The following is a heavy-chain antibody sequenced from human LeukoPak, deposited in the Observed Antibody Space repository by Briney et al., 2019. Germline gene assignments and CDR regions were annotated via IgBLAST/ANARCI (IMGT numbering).Heavy chain of an antibody. V-gene: IGHV3-21*01. CDR2: ISSSSSYI. CDR3: ARDPYSGSYHDY. CDR1: GSTFSSHS. J-gene: IGHJ4*02. D-gene: IGHD1-26*01. Sequence: PGGSLRLSCVASGSTFSSHSMNWVRQAPGKGLEWVSSISSSSSYIYYADSVKGRFTISRDNAKNSLYLQMNSLRAEDTAVYYCARDPYSGSYHDYWGQGTLVTVSS.